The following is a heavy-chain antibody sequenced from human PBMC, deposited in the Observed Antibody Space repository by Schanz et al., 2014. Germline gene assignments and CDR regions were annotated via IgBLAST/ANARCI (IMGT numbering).Heavy chain of an antibody. CDR3: ARRREVVAKRFDV. J-gene: IGHJ3*01. CDR1: EFSFSSFG. V-gene: IGHV3-48*01. Sequence: EVQLVESGGGLVQPRGSLRLSCAASEFSFSSFGMNWVRQAPGKGLEWVSYISSSSSTIYYADSVKGRFTISRDNAKNSLYLQMNSLRAEDTGVYYCARRREVVAKRFDVWGQGTMVTVSS. CDR2: ISSSSSTI. D-gene: IGHD3-22*01.